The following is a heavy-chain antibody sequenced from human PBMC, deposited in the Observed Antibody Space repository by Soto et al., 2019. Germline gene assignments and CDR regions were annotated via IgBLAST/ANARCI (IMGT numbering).Heavy chain of an antibody. V-gene: IGHV2-5*02. CDR1: GFSLSTSGVG. J-gene: IGHJ4*02. D-gene: IGHD6-6*01. CDR2: IYWDDDK. Sequence: LRLSCAASGFSLSTSGVGVGWIRQPPGKALEWLALIYWDDDKRYSPSLKSRLTITKDTSKNQVVLTMANMDPVDTATYYCAHTLKIMAAREGFDYWGQGTLVTVSS. CDR3: AHTLKIMAAREGFDY.